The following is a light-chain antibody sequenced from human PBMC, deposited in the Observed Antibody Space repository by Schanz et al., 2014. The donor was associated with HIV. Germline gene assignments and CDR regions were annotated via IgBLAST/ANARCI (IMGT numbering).Light chain of an antibody. CDR2: GAS. J-gene: IGKJ1*01. CDR3: QQYNNWPQT. V-gene: IGKV3D-15*01. CDR1: QSVSSSY. Sequence: EVELTQSPGTLSLSPGERATLSCRASQSVSSSYLAWYQQKPGQAPRLLIYGASNRATGIPARFSGSGSGTEFTLTISSLQSEDFAVYYCQQYNNWPQTFGQGTKVEIK.